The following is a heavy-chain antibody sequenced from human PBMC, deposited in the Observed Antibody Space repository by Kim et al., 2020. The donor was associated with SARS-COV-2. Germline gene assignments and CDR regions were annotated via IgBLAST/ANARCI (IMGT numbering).Heavy chain of an antibody. CDR3: ARPHTRFLLGAFDV. V-gene: IGHV5-51*01. CDR2: IYPGDSNT. CDR1: GYTFTTYW. J-gene: IGHJ3*01. Sequence: GESLQISCKGSGYTFTTYWIGWVRQMPGKGLEWMGIIYPGDSNTRYSPSFQGQVTISADQSISTAYLHWSSLKASDTAMYYCARPHTRFLLGAFDVWGQGTMVTVSS. D-gene: IGHD2-21*01.